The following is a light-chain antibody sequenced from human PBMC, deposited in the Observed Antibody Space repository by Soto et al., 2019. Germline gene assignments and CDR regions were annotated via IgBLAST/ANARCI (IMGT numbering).Light chain of an antibody. CDR1: QSISSNF. Sequence: EIVLTQSPGTLSLSPGEGATLSCRASQSISSNFLAWHQQKRGQAPRLLFHGASNRATGIPDRFSGSGSGTDFTLTITRLEPEDFAVYYCQQYGGSPRTFGQGTKVEV. V-gene: IGKV3-20*01. J-gene: IGKJ1*01. CDR3: QQYGGSPRT. CDR2: GAS.